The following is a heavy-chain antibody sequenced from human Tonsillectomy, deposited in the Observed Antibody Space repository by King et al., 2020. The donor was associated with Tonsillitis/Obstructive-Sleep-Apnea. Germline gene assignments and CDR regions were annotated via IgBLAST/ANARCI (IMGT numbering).Heavy chain of an antibody. Sequence: VQLVESGGGVARPGGFLRLSCAASGFNFDDYGMSWVRQTPGKGLEWVAGINWDGGSVDYADSVKGRFTVSRDNAKISLYLQMNSLTAEDTALYYCARDRSGAAGILTGEFDFWGQGTLVTVSS. CDR3: ARDRSGAAGILTGEFDF. CDR1: GFNFDDYG. D-gene: IGHD6-13*01. V-gene: IGHV3-20*04. J-gene: IGHJ4*02. CDR2: INWDGGSV.